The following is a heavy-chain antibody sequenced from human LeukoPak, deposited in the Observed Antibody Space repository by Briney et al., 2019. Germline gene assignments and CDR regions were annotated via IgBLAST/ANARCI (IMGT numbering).Heavy chain of an antibody. Sequence: SETLSLTCTVSGGSISSYYWSWIRQPPGKGLEWIGYIYYSGSTNYNPSLKSRVTISVDTSKNQFSLKLTSVTAADTAVYYCARDRPGDSSLDYWGQGTLVTVSS. CDR2: IYYSGST. V-gene: IGHV4-59*01. CDR1: GGSISSYY. J-gene: IGHJ4*02. CDR3: ARDRPGDSSLDY. D-gene: IGHD6-13*01.